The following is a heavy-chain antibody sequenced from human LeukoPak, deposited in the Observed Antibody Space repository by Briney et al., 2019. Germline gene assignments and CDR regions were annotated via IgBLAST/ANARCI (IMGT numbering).Heavy chain of an antibody. J-gene: IGHJ4*02. CDR2: INPNSGGT. CDR3: ARDRAIVGATIVFDY. Sequence: GASVKVSCKASGYTFTGYYMHWVRQAPGQGLEWMGWINPNSGGTSYAQKFQGRVTMTRDTSISTAYMELSRLRSDDTAVYYCARDRAIVGATIVFDYWGQGTLVTVSS. CDR1: GYTFTGYY. V-gene: IGHV1-2*02. D-gene: IGHD1-26*01.